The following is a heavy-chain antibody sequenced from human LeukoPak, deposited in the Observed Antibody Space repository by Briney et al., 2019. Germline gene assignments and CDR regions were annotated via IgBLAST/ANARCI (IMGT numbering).Heavy chain of an antibody. CDR2: INPNSGGT. Sequence: ASVKVSCKASGYTFTGYYMHWVRQAPGQGLEWMGWINPNSGGTNYAQKFQGRVTMTRDTSISTAYMELSRLRSDDTAVYYCARDHSNWNYAPDFWGQGTLVIVSS. CDR1: GYTFTGYY. CDR3: ARDHSNWNYAPDF. J-gene: IGHJ4*02. V-gene: IGHV1-2*02. D-gene: IGHD1-7*01.